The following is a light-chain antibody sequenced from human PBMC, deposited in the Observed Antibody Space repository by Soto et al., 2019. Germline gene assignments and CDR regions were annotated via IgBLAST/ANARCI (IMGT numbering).Light chain of an antibody. CDR3: QQDNDFPLT. J-gene: IGKJ4*01. CDR2: AAS. CDR1: QDISTW. V-gene: IGKV1D-12*01. Sequence: DIQMTQSLSSVSASVGDRVTITCRASQDISTWLAWYQQKPGKAPKLLIYAASSLQSGVPSRFSGSGSGTDFTLTISSLQHEDFETYSCQQDNDFPLTLGGGTKVDIK.